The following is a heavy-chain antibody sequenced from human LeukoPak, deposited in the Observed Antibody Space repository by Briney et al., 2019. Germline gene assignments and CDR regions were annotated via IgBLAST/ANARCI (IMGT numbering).Heavy chain of an antibody. D-gene: IGHD3-10*01. Sequence: GGSLRLSRAASGFTFSSYWMSWVRQAPGKGLEWVANIKQDGSEKYYVDSVKGRFTISRDNAKNSLYLQMNSLRAEDTAVYYCARDMGYYGSGSYFGGMMFDPWGQGTLVTVSS. CDR3: ARDMGYYGSGSYFGGMMFDP. J-gene: IGHJ5*02. CDR1: GFTFSSYW. V-gene: IGHV3-7*01. CDR2: IKQDGSEK.